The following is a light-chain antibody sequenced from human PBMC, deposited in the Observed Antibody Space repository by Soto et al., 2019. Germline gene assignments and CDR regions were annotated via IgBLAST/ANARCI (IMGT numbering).Light chain of an antibody. CDR2: KAS. V-gene: IGKV1-5*03. J-gene: IGKJ1*01. CDR3: KQYKSDPWT. Sequence: DIQMTQSPSTMSASVGDRVTIPCRASQSISSWLAWYQQKPGKAPKLLIYKASSLESGVPSRFSGSGSGTEFTLTISSLQPDDFATYYCKQYKSDPWTCGQGTKGDI. CDR1: QSISSW.